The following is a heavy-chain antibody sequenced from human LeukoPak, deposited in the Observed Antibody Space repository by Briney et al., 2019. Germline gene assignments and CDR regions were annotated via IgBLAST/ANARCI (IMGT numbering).Heavy chain of an antibody. CDR1: GFTLSNSA. CDR3: AAEICGGNTDCCTFDF. CDR2: IGVAGGNT. Sequence: GASVKVSCKASGFTLSNSAIQWVRQARGQRLEWIGWIGVAGGNTNYAQTLQGRITITRDMSTSTAYMELTSLRSDDTAVYYRAAEICGGNTDCCTFDFWGPGTPVTVSS. V-gene: IGHV1-58*02. D-gene: IGHD4-23*01. J-gene: IGHJ3*01.